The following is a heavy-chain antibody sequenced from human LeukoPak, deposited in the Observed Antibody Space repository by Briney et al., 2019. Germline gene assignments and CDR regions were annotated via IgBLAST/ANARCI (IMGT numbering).Heavy chain of an antibody. CDR2: INPNSGGT. J-gene: IGHJ5*02. CDR3: ARDGLRVPAAIQIDP. V-gene: IGHV1-2*02. CDR1: GYTLTELS. Sequence: ASVKVSCKVSGYTLTELSMHWVRQAPGQGLEWMGWINPNSGGTNYAQKFQGRVTMTRDTSISTAYMELSRLRSDDTAVYYCARDGLRVPAAIQIDPWGQGTLVTVSS. D-gene: IGHD2-2*02.